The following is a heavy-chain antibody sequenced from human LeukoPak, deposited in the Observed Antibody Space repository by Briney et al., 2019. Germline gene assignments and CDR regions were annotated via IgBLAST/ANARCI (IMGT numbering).Heavy chain of an antibody. J-gene: IGHJ4*02. CDR3: ASGYLGRAGTTDRLGY. Sequence: EASVKVSCKASGYTFTSYGISWVRQAPGQGLEWMGWISTYNGDTNYAQKVQGRVTMTTDTSTSTAYMELRSLRSDDTAVYYCASGYLGRAGTTDRLGYWGQGTLVTVSS. CDR2: ISTYNGDT. CDR1: GYTFTSYG. D-gene: IGHD4-17*01. V-gene: IGHV1-18*01.